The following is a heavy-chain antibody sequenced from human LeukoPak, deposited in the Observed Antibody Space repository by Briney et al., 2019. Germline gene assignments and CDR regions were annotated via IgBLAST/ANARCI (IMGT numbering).Heavy chain of an antibody. D-gene: IGHD3-3*01. V-gene: IGHV4-61*01. CDR2: IYYSGSS. J-gene: IGHJ6*02. Sequence: PSETLSLTCTVSGGSVSSGSYYWGWIRQPPGKGLEWIGYIYYSGSSNYNPSLKSRVIISVDTSKNQFSLNLNSVTAADTAVYYCARGSSNTIFGRGYYYGMDVWGQGTTVTVSS. CDR1: GGSVSSGSYY. CDR3: ARGSSNTIFGRGYYYGMDV.